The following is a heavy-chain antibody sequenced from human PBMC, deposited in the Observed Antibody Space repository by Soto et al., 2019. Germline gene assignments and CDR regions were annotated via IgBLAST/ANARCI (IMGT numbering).Heavy chain of an antibody. CDR2: MNPNSGNT. J-gene: IGHJ6*03. CDR1: GYTFTSYD. Sequence: QVQLVQSGAEVKKPGASVKVSCKASGYTFTSYDINWVRQATGQGLEWMGWMNPNSGNTGYAQKFQGRVTMTRNTSISTAYMELSSLRSEDTAVYYCARGGDCSSTSCSLALYYYYYMDVWGKGTTVTGSS. V-gene: IGHV1-8*01. D-gene: IGHD2-2*01. CDR3: ARGGDCSSTSCSLALYYYYYMDV.